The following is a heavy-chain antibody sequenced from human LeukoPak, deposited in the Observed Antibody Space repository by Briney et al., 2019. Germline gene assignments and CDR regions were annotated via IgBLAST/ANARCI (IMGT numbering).Heavy chain of an antibody. CDR1: GLTFSSSW. V-gene: IGHV3-7*03. Sequence: GGSLRLSCAVSGLTFSSSWMDWVRQAPGKGLEWVASINPDGNKKYSADSVKGRFTISRDNSKNTLYLQMNSLRAEDTAVYYCAKFQGSGWYFDYWGQGTLVTVSS. CDR2: INPDGNKK. D-gene: IGHD6-19*01. CDR3: AKFQGSGWYFDY. J-gene: IGHJ4*02.